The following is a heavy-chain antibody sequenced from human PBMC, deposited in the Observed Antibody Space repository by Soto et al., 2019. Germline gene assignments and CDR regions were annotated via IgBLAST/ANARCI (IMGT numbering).Heavy chain of an antibody. Sequence: QVQLVQSGAEVKKPGSSVKVSCKASGGTFSSYAISWVRQAPGQGLEWMGGIIPIFGTANYAQKFQGRVTITADKYTSNEYMELSSLRSEDTAVYYCARAKDDYVWGSYRSSFDYWGQGNLVTVSS. CDR2: IIPIFGTA. CDR1: GGTFSSYA. D-gene: IGHD3-16*02. J-gene: IGHJ4*02. V-gene: IGHV1-69*06. CDR3: ARAKDDYVWGSYRSSFDY.